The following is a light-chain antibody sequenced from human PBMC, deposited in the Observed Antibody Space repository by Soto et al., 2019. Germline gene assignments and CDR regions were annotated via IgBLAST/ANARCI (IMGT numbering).Light chain of an antibody. CDR3: QQYHHWPPIT. J-gene: IGKJ5*01. V-gene: IGKV3-15*01. CDR2: GAS. Sequence: EILMTQSPATLSVSPGESPTLSCRASQSVSTSLAWYQQKPGQAPRLXXYGASTRATDIPARFSGSGSGTEFTLTISSLQSEDFAVYYCQQYHHWPPITFGQGTRLEIK. CDR1: QSVSTS.